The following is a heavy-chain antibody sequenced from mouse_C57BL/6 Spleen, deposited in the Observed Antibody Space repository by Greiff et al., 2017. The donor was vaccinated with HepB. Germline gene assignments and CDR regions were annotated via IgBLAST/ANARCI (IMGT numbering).Heavy chain of an antibody. J-gene: IGHJ2*01. D-gene: IGHD2-1*01. Sequence: QVQLKQSGAELVKPGASVKISCKASGYAFSSYWMNWVKQRPGKGLEWIGQIYPGDGDTNYNGKFKGKATLTADKSSSTAYMQLSSLTSEDSAVYFCARWDGNYFYFDYWGQGTTLTVSS. CDR2: IYPGDGDT. V-gene: IGHV1-80*01. CDR1: GYAFSSYW. CDR3: ARWDGNYFYFDY.